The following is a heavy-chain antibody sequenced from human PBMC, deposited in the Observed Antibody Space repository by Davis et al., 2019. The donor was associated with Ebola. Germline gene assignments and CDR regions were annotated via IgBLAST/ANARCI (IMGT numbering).Heavy chain of an antibody. V-gene: IGHV3-74*01. Sequence: GESLKISCAASGFTFSDYYMSWVRQAPGKGLVWVSRINPVGSTTNYADSVKGRFTISRDNAKNTLYLQMNSLRVEDTAVYYCARGAKDSSGYHYANDYWGQGTMVTVSS. CDR2: INPVGSTT. D-gene: IGHD3-22*01. CDR3: ARGAKDSSGYHYANDY. J-gene: IGHJ4*02. CDR1: GFTFSDYY.